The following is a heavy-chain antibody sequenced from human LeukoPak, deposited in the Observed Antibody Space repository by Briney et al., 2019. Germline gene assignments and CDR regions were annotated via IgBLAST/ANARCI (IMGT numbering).Heavy chain of an antibody. CDR3: ARGGDWANDY. D-gene: IGHD2-21*02. V-gene: IGHV3-21*01. J-gene: IGHJ4*02. Sequence: GGSLRLSCAASGFTFSSYSMNWVRQAPGKGLEWVSSISGSSYYIYYADSLKDRFTISRDNAKNSLYLQMNNLRAADTAVYYCARGGDWANDYWGQGTLVTVSS. CDR2: ISGSSYYI. CDR1: GFTFSSYS.